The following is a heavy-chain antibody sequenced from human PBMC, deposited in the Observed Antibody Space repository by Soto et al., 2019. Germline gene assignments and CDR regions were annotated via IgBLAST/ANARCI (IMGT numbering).Heavy chain of an antibody. CDR1: GFTFSSYA. D-gene: IGHD5-12*01. J-gene: IGHJ4*02. V-gene: IGHV3-23*01. Sequence: GGSLRLSCAASGFTFSSYAMSWVRQAPGKGLEWVSAISGSGGSTYYADSVKGRFTISRDNSKNTLYLQMNSLRAEDTAVYYCVKPGMSGYDPHGFDYWGQGTLVTVSS. CDR3: VKPGMSGYDPHGFDY. CDR2: ISGSGGST.